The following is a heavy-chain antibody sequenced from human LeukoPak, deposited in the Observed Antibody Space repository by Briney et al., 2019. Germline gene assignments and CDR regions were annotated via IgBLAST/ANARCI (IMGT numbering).Heavy chain of an antibody. D-gene: IGHD1-7*01. CDR3: ARGAGTRHLDY. J-gene: IGHJ4*02. Sequence: PSETLSLTCAVSGYSISSGYHWGWIRQPPGKGLEWIGSIFHSGITYYNPSLETRVTLSVDTSKNQFSLNVNSVTAADTAVYYCARGAGTRHLDYWGQGTLVTVSS. CDR1: GYSISSGYH. CDR2: IFHSGIT. V-gene: IGHV4-38-2*01.